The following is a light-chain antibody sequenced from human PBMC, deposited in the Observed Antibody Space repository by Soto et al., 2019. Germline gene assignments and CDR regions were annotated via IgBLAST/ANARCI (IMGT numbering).Light chain of an antibody. CDR3: QHSYSSPIT. Sequence: DIQMTQSPSSLSVSVGDRVTITCRASQNINTFLNWYQQTPGKAPKVLIHGAFSLQSGVPSRFSGSASGTDFTLTINNLQPEDSATYYCQHSYSSPITFGQGTRLEIK. CDR2: GAF. V-gene: IGKV1-39*01. CDR1: QNINTF. J-gene: IGKJ5*01.